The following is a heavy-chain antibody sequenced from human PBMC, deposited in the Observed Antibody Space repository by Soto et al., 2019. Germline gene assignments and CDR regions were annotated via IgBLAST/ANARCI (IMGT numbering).Heavy chain of an antibody. CDR3: ARGVAARRAYYFDY. D-gene: IGHD6-6*01. J-gene: IGHJ4*02. V-gene: IGHV1-69*01. CDR2: IIPIFGTA. Sequence: QVQLVQSGAEVKKPGSSVKVSCKASGGTFSSYAISWVRQAPGQGLEWMGGIIPIFGTADYAQKFQGRVTITADESTSTDYMELSSLRSEDTAVYYCARGVAARRAYYFDYWGQGTLVTVSS. CDR1: GGTFSSYA.